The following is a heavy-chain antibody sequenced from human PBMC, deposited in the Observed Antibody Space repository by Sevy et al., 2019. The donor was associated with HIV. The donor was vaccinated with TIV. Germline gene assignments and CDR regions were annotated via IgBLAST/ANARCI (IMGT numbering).Heavy chain of an antibody. J-gene: IGHJ4*02. Sequence: GGSLRLSCAASGFTVSSYAMSWVRQAPGKGLEWVSAISGGGGSSYYAGSVKGRFTISRDNSKNTLYLQMNSLRAEDTAVYYCAKHCSGGSCYLSYWGQGTLVTVSS. CDR1: GFTVSSYA. V-gene: IGHV3-23*01. CDR2: ISGGGGSS. D-gene: IGHD2-15*01. CDR3: AKHCSGGSCYLSY.